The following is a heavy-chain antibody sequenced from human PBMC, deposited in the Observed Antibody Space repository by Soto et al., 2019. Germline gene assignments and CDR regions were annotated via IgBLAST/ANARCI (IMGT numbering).Heavy chain of an antibody. CDR2: VYNSGRI. V-gene: IGHV4-4*07. CDR1: GGSLIGYY. Sequence: SETLSLTCSVSGGSLIGYYWCRIRQPAGKGLEWIGRVYNSGRINYNPSLKNRVTMSVDMSKNQFSLKMTSVTAADTAVYYCARDRLEASIYGMDVWGRGTTVTVSS. CDR3: ARDRLEASIYGMDV. D-gene: IGHD1-1*01. J-gene: IGHJ6*02.